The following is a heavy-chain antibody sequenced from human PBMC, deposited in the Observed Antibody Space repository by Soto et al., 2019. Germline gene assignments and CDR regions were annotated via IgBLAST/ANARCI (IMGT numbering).Heavy chain of an antibody. CDR2: IYYSGST. V-gene: IGHV4-31*03. CDR3: ARESRGDFWSGYFVEYYYYGMDV. D-gene: IGHD3-3*01. J-gene: IGHJ6*02. Sequence: SETLSLTCTVPGSSISSGGYYWSWSRQHPGKGLEWIGYIYYSGSTYYSPSLKSRVTISVDTSKNQFSLKLSSVTAADTAVYYCARESRGDFWSGYFVEYYYYGMDVWGQGTTVTVSS. CDR1: GSSISSGGYY.